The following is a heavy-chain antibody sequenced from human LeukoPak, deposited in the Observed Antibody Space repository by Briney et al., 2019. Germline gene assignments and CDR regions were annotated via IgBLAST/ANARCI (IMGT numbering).Heavy chain of an antibody. CDR3: ARWGPYCSSTSCHEGGGGDY. D-gene: IGHD2-2*01. V-gene: IGHV1-46*01. Sequence: ALVKVSCKASGYTFTSYYMHWVRQAPGQGLEWMGIINPSGGSTSYAQKFQGRVTMTRDTSTSTVYMELSSLRSEDTAVYYCARWGPYCSSTSCHEGGGGDYWGQGTLVTVSS. CDR2: INPSGGST. J-gene: IGHJ4*02. CDR1: GYTFTSYY.